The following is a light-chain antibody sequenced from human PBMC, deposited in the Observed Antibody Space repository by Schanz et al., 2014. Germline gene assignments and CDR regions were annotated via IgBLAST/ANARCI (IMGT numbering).Light chain of an antibody. CDR2: GAS. CDR3: QQYGSSLLT. V-gene: IGKV3-20*01. J-gene: IGKJ4*01. Sequence: EIVLTQSPVTLSLSPGERATLSCRTSQSIYNSLLAWYQQKPGQAPRLLIHGASSRATGIPDRFSGSGSGTDFTLTISRLEPEDVAVYYCQQYGSSLLTFGGGTKVEIK. CDR1: QSIYNSL.